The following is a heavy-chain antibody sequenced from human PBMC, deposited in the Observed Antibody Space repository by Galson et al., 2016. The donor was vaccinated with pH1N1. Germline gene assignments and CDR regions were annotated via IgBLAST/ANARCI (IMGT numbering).Heavy chain of an antibody. CDR1: RDTFSSYV. V-gene: IGHV1-69*06. Sequence: SVKVSCKASRDTFSSYVFNWVRQAPGHGLEWMGGIIPIFDTSNYAQKFQGGVTITADKSTSTAYMELNSLRSEDTAMYYCARNMHLYCSSASCRVYYFDSWGQGTLVTVSS. D-gene: IGHD2-2*01. J-gene: IGHJ4*02. CDR3: ARNMHLYCSSASCRVYYFDS. CDR2: IIPIFDTS.